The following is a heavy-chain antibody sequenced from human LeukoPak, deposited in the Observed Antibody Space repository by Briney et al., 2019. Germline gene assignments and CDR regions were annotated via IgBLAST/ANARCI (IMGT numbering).Heavy chain of an antibody. CDR2: ISSSSTI. Sequence: RAGGSLRLSCTASGFTFSSYSMNWVRQAPGKGLEWVSYISSSSTIYYADSVKGRFTISRDNAKNSLYLRMNNLRTEDTAVYYCARGSAVRGVIFDYWGQGTLVTVSS. CDR3: ARGSAVRGVIFDY. J-gene: IGHJ4*02. D-gene: IGHD3-10*01. V-gene: IGHV3-48*04. CDR1: GFTFSSYS.